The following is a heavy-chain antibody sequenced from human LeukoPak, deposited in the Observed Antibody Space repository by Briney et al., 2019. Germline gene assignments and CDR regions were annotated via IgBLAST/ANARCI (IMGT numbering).Heavy chain of an antibody. D-gene: IGHD5-12*01. J-gene: IGHJ4*02. Sequence: GGSLRLSCAASGFTVSSNYMSWVRQAPGKGLEWVSSISSSSSYIYYADSVKGRFTISRDNAKNSLYLQMNSLRAEDTAVYYCARAPHSGYDYWGQGTLVTVSS. CDR3: ARAPHSGYDY. CDR2: ISSSSSYI. CDR1: GFTVSSNY. V-gene: IGHV3-21*01.